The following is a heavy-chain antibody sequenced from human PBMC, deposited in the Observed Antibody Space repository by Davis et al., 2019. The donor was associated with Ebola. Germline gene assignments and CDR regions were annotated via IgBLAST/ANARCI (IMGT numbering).Heavy chain of an antibody. CDR3: AKQIGYSSAWYPDY. V-gene: IGHV5-51*01. CDR1: GYSFSNYW. D-gene: IGHD6-13*01. CDR2: IYPGDSDT. Sequence: GESLKISCKGSGYSFSNYWIAWVRQIPGKGLEWMGIIYPGDSDTRYSPSFQGQVTFSVDKSISTAYLQWSSLKASDTAIYYCAKQIGYSSAWYPDYWGQGTLVTVSS. J-gene: IGHJ4*02.